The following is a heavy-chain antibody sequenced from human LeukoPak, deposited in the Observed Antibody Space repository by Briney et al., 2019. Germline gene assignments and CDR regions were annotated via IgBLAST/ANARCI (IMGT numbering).Heavy chain of an antibody. CDR2: IYTSGST. V-gene: IGHV4-61*02. J-gene: IGHJ5*02. CDR3: ARVWKYYYDSSGYDT. CDR1: GGSISSGSYY. D-gene: IGHD3-22*01. Sequence: LSQTLSLTCTVSGGSISSGSYYWSWIRQPAGKGLEWIGRIYTSGSTNYNPSLKSRVTISVDTSKNQFSLKLSSMTAADTAVYYCARVWKYYYDSSGYDTWGQGTLVTVSS.